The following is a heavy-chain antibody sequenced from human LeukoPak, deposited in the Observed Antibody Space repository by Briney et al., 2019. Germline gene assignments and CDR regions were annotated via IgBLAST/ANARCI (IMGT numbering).Heavy chain of an antibody. D-gene: IGHD2-21*01. Sequence: GSLKTSLKSSGYSFTNYWIGLVPQIPGKGLEWIRNIYPGDSDTTYSPPFQGPVTLPADNSISTAYLQWSSLKASDTAMYYCARRGPYSSGDAYYFDYWGQGTLVTVSS. J-gene: IGHJ4*02. CDR1: GYSFTNYW. CDR2: IYPGDSDT. V-gene: IGHV5-51*01. CDR3: ARRGPYSSGDAYYFDY.